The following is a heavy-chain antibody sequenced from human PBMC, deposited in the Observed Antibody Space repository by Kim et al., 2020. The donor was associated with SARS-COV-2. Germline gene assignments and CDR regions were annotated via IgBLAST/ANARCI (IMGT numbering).Heavy chain of an antibody. J-gene: IGHJ5*02. D-gene: IGHD1-26*01. CDR1: GYSFTNYW. CDR2: IDPSDSYT. V-gene: IGHV5-10-1*01. Sequence: GESLKISCEGSGYSFTNYWISWVRQMPGKGLEWMGRIDPSDSYTNYSPSFQGHVTISVDKSISTAFLQWSSLKASDTATYYCARHGGWELHSFDPWGQGTLVTVSS. CDR3: ARHGGWELHSFDP.